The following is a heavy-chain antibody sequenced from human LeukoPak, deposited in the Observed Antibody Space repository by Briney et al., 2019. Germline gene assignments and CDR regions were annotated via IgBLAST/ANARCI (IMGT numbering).Heavy chain of an antibody. J-gene: IGHJ5*02. Sequence: SVKVSCKASGGTFSSYAISWVRQAPGQGLEWMGGIIPIFGTANYAHKSQGRVTITADESTSTAYMELSSLRSEDTAVYYCARAGELYYYDSSGYYYPSGWFDPWGQGTLVTVSS. CDR2: IIPIFGTA. V-gene: IGHV1-69*01. CDR1: GGTFSSYA. CDR3: ARAGELYYYDSSGYYYPSGWFDP. D-gene: IGHD3-22*01.